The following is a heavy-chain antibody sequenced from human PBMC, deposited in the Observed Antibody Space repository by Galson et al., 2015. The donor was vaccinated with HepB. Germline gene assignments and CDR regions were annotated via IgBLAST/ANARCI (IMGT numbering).Heavy chain of an antibody. D-gene: IGHD2-2*01. V-gene: IGHV5-51*03. Sequence: QSGAEEKKPGESLNISCKGSGYSFTTYWIAWVRQMPGKGLEWMGIIYPDDSDTRYSPSFEGQVTISADKSISTAYLQWSSLKASDTAMYYCARGSCSNTSCLPSLSYWGQGTLVTVSS. J-gene: IGHJ4*02. CDR3: ARGSCSNTSCLPSLSY. CDR1: GYSFTTYW. CDR2: IYPDDSDT.